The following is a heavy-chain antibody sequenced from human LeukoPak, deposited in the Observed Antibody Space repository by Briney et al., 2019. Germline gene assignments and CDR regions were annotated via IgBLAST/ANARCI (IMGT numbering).Heavy chain of an antibody. CDR1: GYTFTGYY. Sequence: GASVKVSCKASGYTFTGYYMHWVRQAPGQGLGWMGWINPNSGGTNYAQKFQGRVTMTRDTSISTAYMELSRLRSDDTAVYYCARVLWFGESDFDYWGQGTLVTVSS. D-gene: IGHD3-10*01. CDR3: ARVLWFGESDFDY. J-gene: IGHJ4*02. CDR2: INPNSGGT. V-gene: IGHV1-2*02.